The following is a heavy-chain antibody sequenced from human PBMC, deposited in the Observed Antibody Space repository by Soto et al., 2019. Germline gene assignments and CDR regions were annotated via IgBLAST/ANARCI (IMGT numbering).Heavy chain of an antibody. CDR1: GFTFSSYA. V-gene: IGHV3-23*01. CDR3: ANARLRREWKRNDAFDI. Sequence: GGSLRLSCAASGFTFSSYAMSWVRQAPGKGLEWVSAISGSGGSTYYADSVKGRFTISRDNSKNTLYLQMNSLRAEDTAVYYCANARLRREWKRNDAFDIWGQGTMVTVSS. CDR2: ISGSGGST. D-gene: IGHD4-17*01. J-gene: IGHJ3*02.